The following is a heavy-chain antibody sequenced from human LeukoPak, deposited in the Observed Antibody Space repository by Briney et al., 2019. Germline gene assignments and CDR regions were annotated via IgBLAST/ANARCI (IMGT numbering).Heavy chain of an antibody. J-gene: IGHJ4*02. Sequence: GGSLRLSCAASGITVNNNYTSWVRQAPGKGLEWVSVIYSGGRTSYADSVKGRFTISRDSSKNTLYLQMNSLRAEDTAVYYCAKDARGNSHYFDYWGQGTLVTVSS. V-gene: IGHV3-66*01. CDR3: AKDARGNSHYFDY. CDR2: IYSGGRT. D-gene: IGHD3-16*01. CDR1: GITVNNNY.